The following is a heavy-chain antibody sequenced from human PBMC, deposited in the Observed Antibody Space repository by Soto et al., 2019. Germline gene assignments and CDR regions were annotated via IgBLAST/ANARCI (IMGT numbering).Heavy chain of an antibody. CDR3: VRTARQGAVAPHWFDR. V-gene: IGHV4-30-4*01. CDR1: GASIRSTDYY. Sequence: SETLSLTCTVSGASIRSTDYYWSWIRQAPGKGLEWIGYVYYTGSTYYNPSLMSRLTISVDTSKNQFSLKLTSVTAAETAVYYCVRTARQGAVAPHWFDRWGQGTQVTVS. D-gene: IGHD2-21*02. J-gene: IGHJ5*02. CDR2: VYYTGST.